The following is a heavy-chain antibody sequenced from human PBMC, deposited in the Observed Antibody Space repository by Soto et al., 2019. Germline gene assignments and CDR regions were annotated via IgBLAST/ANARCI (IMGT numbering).Heavy chain of an antibody. CDR2: MNPNSGNT. Sequence: ASVKVSCKASGSTFTSYDINWVRQATGQGLEWMGWMNPNSGNTGYAQKFQGRVTMTRNTSISTAYMELSSLRSEDTAVYYCASGSFNYYDSSGPMSNWFDPRGQGTLVTVSS. J-gene: IGHJ5*02. CDR3: ASGSFNYYDSSGPMSNWFDP. CDR1: GSTFTSYD. V-gene: IGHV1-8*01. D-gene: IGHD3-22*01.